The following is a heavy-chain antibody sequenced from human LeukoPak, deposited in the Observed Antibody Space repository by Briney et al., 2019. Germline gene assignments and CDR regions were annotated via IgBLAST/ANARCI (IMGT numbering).Heavy chain of an antibody. D-gene: IGHD3-10*01. V-gene: IGHV3-23*01. CDR1: GFTFSSYA. J-gene: IGHJ1*01. CDR2: ISGSGGST. Sequence: GGSLRLSCAASGFTFSSYAMSWVRQAPGKGLEWVSAISGSGGSTYYADSVKGRFTISRDNSKNTLYLQMNSLRAEDTAVYYCAKDRRPLLWFGESEYFQHWGQGTLVTVSS. CDR3: AKDRRPLLWFGESEYFQH.